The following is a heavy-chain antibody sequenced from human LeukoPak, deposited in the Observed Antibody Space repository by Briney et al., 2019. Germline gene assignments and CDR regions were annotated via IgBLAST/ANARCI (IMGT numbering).Heavy chain of an antibody. Sequence: PGGSLRLSCAASGFSFSNYAMSWVRQAPAKGLEWVSAIRGSGGTTYYADSVKGRFTISRDNSKNTLYLQMNSLRAEDTAVYYCAKGMVRGVVIFDFWGQGTLVAVSS. CDR3: AKGMVRGVVIFDF. CDR2: IRGSGGTT. V-gene: IGHV3-23*01. CDR1: GFSFSNYA. D-gene: IGHD3-10*01. J-gene: IGHJ4*02.